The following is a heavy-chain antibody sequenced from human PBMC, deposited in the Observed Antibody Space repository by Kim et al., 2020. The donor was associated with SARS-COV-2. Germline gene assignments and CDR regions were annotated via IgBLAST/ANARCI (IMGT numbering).Heavy chain of an antibody. Sequence: GGSLRLSCAASGFTFSTYSMNWVRQAPGKGLEWVSSISTSSSNIYYADSVKGRFTISRDNAKNSLYLQMTSLRAEDTAVYYCARGGYCSGWYNWFDPWGQGTLLTVCS. CDR3: ARGGYCSGWYNWFDP. CDR1: GFTFSTYS. V-gene: IGHV3-21*01. D-gene: IGHD6-19*01. J-gene: IGHJ5*02. CDR2: ISTSSSNI.